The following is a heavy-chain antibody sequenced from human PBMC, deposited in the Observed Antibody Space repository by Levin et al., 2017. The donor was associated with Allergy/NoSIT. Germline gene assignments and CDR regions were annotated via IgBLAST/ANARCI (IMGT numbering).Heavy chain of an antibody. V-gene: IGHV1-69*13. D-gene: IGHD4-17*01. CDR2: IIPIFGTA. CDR3: RYGDYSLYYFDY. J-gene: IGHJ4*02. CDR1: GGTFSSYA. Sequence: VASVKVSCKASGGTFSSYAISWVRQAPGQGLEWMGGIIPIFGTANYAQKFQGRVTITADESTSTAYMELSSLRSEDTAVYYCRYGDYSLYYFDYWGQGTLVTVSS.